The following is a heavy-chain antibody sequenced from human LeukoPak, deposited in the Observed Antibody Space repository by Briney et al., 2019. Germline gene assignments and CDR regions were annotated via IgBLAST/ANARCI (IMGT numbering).Heavy chain of an antibody. V-gene: IGHV4-4*09. Sequence: SETLSLTCTVSGGSISSYYWSWIRQPPGKGLEWIGYIYTSGSTNYHPSLKSRVTISVDTSKNQFSLKLSSVTAADTAVYYCARLIGYSYGSFYYYYMDVWGKGTTVTVSS. CDR2: IYTSGST. CDR3: ARLIGYSYGSFYYYYMDV. J-gene: IGHJ6*03. D-gene: IGHD5-18*01. CDR1: GGSISSYY.